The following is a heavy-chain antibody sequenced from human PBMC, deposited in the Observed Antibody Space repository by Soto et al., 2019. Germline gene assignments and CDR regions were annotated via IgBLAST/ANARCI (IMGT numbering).Heavy chain of an antibody. D-gene: IGHD4-17*01. V-gene: IGHV1-3*01. CDR1: GYTFTSYA. Sequence: GASVKVSCKASGYTFTSYAMHWVRQAPGQRLEWMGWINAGNGNTKYSQKFQGRVTITRDTSASTAYMELSSLRSEDTAVYYCASAKFEVRMTTVTTNTSFDYWGQGTLVTVSS. J-gene: IGHJ4*02. CDR2: INAGNGNT. CDR3: ASAKFEVRMTTVTTNTSFDY.